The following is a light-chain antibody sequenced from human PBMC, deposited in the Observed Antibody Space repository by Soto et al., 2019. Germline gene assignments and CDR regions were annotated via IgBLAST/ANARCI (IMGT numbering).Light chain of an antibody. J-gene: IGLJ2*01. V-gene: IGLV4-69*01. CDR2: LNSDGSH. CDR1: SGHSSYA. CDR3: QTWGTGIVV. Sequence: QSVLTQSPSASASLGASVKLTCTLSSGHSSYAIAWHQQQPEKGPRYLMKLNSDGSHSKGDGIPDRFSGSSSGAERYLTISSLQSEDEADYYCQTWGTGIVVFGGGTKQTVL.